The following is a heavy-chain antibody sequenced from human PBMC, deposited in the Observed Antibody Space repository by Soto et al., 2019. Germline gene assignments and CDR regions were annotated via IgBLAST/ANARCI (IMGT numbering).Heavy chain of an antibody. Sequence: QVQLVESGGGVVQPGRSLRLSCAASGFTFSSYAMHWVRQAPGKGLEWVAVISYDGSNKYYADSVKGRFTISRDNSKNTLYLQMNRLRAEDTAVYYCARDAFMYYYDSSGYWGYWGQGTLVTVSS. CDR2: ISYDGSNK. CDR3: ARDAFMYYYDSSGYWGY. D-gene: IGHD3-22*01. J-gene: IGHJ4*02. CDR1: GFTFSSYA. V-gene: IGHV3-30-3*01.